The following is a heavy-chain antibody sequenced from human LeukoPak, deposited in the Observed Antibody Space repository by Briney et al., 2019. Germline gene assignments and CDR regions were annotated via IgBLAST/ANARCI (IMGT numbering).Heavy chain of an antibody. D-gene: IGHD3-22*01. Sequence: PSETLSLTCTVSGGSISSYYWSWIRQPAGKGLEWIGRIYTSGSTNYNPSLKSRVTMSVDTSKNQFSLKLSSVTAADTAVYYCARSYYDSSGYLPFDYWGQGTLVTVSS. J-gene: IGHJ4*02. V-gene: IGHV4-4*07. CDR1: GGSISSYY. CDR2: IYTSGST. CDR3: ARSYYDSSGYLPFDY.